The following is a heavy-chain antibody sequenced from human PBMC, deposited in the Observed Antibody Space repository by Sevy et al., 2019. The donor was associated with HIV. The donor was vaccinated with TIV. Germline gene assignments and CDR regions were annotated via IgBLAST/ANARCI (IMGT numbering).Heavy chain of an antibody. CDR1: EFTFSKYS. CDR2: FSFGCGRI. CDR3: AREGCTKPHDY. V-gene: IGHV3-23*01. J-gene: IGHJ4*02. D-gene: IGHD2-8*01. Sequence: GGSLRLSCAASEFTFSKYSMSWVRQAPGKGLEWVSTFSFGCGRINYADSVKGRFTISRDDSKNTLYLQMNSLRAEDTAVYYCAREGCTKPHDYWGQGTLVTVSS.